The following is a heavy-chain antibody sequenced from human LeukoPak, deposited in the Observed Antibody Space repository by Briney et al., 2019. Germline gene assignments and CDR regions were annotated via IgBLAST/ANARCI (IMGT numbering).Heavy chain of an antibody. V-gene: IGHV3-43*01. CDR1: GLNFDDYT. Sequence: GGSLRLFCAASGLNFDDYTMHWVGQAPGKGLEWVSLISWDGGSTYYADSVKGRFTISRDNGKNSLYLQMSSLRTEDTALYYCAKDNDYGDNSGYFDLWGRGTLLTVSS. D-gene: IGHD4-23*01. CDR2: ISWDGGST. CDR3: AKDNDYGDNSGYFDL. J-gene: IGHJ2*01.